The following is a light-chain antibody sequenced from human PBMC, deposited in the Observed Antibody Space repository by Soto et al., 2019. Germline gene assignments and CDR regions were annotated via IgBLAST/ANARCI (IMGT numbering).Light chain of an antibody. V-gene: IGLV2-14*01. CDR3: SSYTSSSTYV. Sequence: QSALTQPASVSGSPGHSITISCTGTSSDVGGYNDVSWYQQHPDKDPKLMIYDVSNRPSGVSNRFSGSKSGNTASLTISGLQAEDEADYYCSSYTSSSTYVFGTGTKLTVL. CDR2: DVS. CDR1: SSDVGGYND. J-gene: IGLJ1*01.